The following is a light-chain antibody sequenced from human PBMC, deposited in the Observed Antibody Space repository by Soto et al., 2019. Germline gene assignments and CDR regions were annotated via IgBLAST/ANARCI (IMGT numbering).Light chain of an antibody. CDR3: QQDAASPRT. CDR1: QSVSNNY. J-gene: IGKJ1*01. V-gene: IGKV3-20*01. Sequence: EVVLTQSPGTLSLSPRERATLSCRASQSVSNNYLAWYQHKPGQAPRLLIYGASNRAPGIPDRFSGSGSGPDFTLTIRRLEPEDFSVYYCQQDAASPRTFGQGTLVEVK. CDR2: GAS.